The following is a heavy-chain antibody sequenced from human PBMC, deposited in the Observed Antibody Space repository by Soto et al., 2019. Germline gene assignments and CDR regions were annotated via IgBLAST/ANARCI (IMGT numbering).Heavy chain of an antibody. CDR2: IYYSGST. CDR1: GGSISSYY. CDR3: ARGRRIQLWLNHYYYYMDV. D-gene: IGHD5-18*01. J-gene: IGHJ6*03. V-gene: IGHV4-59*01. Sequence: SETLSLTCTVSGGSISSYYWSWIRQPPGKGLERNGYIYYSGSTNYNPSLKSRVTISVDTSKNQFSLKLSSVTAADTAVYYCARGRRIQLWLNHYYYYMDVWGKGTTVTVSS.